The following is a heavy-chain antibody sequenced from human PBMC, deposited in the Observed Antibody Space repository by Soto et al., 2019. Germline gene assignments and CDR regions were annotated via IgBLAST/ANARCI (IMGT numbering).Heavy chain of an antibody. V-gene: IGHV4-34*01. J-gene: IGHJ5*02. CDR1: GGSFSGYY. Sequence: SETLSLTCAVYGGSFSGYYWSWIRQPPGKGLEWTGEINHSGSTNYNPSLKSRVTISVDTSKNQFSLKLSSVTAADTAVYYCARVIPYYDFWSGYSPNWFDPWGQGTLVTVSS. CDR3: ARVIPYYDFWSGYSPNWFDP. D-gene: IGHD3-3*01. CDR2: INHSGST.